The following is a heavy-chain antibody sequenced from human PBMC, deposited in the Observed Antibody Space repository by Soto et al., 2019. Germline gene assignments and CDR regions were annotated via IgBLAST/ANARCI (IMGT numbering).Heavy chain of an antibody. Sequence: QVQLVQSGAEVKKPGSSVKVSCKASGGTFSSYTISWVRQAPGQGLEWMGRIIPILGIANYAQKFQGRVTITADKSTSTAYMELISLRSEDTAVYYCARGWQGSGYDYSYWGQGTLVTVSS. D-gene: IGHD5-12*01. CDR1: GGTFSSYT. CDR3: ARGWQGSGYDYSY. V-gene: IGHV1-69*02. CDR2: IIPILGIA. J-gene: IGHJ4*02.